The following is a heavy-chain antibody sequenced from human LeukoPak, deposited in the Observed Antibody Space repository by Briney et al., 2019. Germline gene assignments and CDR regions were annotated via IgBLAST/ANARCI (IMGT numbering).Heavy chain of an antibody. CDR3: ARDRDYGDYNTQDLFVY. J-gene: IGHJ4*02. D-gene: IGHD4-17*01. V-gene: IGHV1-18*01. Sequence: ASVKVSCKASGYTFTNFGISWVRQAPGQGLEWMGWISAYSGNTNYPQRLQGRVTMTTDTSTSTAYMELRSLRSDDTAVYYCARDRDYGDYNTQDLFVYWGQGTLVTVSS. CDR1: GYTFTNFG. CDR2: ISAYSGNT.